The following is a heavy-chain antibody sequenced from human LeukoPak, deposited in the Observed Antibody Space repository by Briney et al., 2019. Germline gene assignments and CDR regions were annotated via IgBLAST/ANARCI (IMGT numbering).Heavy chain of an antibody. D-gene: IGHD1-26*01. CDR1: GGSISSTSYY. CDR2: LYFSGST. V-gene: IGHV4-39*07. CDR3: ASQTVDLGPAFDI. J-gene: IGHJ3*02. Sequence: SETLSLTCTVSGGSISSTSYYWGWIRQPPGKGLEWIGSLYFSGSTYSNPSLKSRVTISVDTSKNQFSLKLSSVTAADTAVYYCASQTVDLGPAFDIWGQGTMVTVSS.